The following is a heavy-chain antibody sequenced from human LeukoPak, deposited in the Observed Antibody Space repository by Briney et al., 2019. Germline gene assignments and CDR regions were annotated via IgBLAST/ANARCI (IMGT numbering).Heavy chain of an antibody. CDR3: SRGDYYDSSGYYYGGPYYYGMDV. J-gene: IGHJ6*02. Sequence: GGSLRLSCAASGFTFSSYWMSWVRQAPGKGLEWVANIKQDGSEKYYVDSAKGRFTISRDNAKNSLYLQMNSLRAEDTAVYYCSRGDYYDSSGYYYGGPYYYGMDVWGQGTTVTVSS. CDR2: IKQDGSEK. CDR1: GFTFSSYW. V-gene: IGHV3-7*04. D-gene: IGHD3-22*01.